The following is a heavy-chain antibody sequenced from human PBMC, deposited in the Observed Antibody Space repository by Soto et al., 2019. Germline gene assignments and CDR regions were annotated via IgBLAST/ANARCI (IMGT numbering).Heavy chain of an antibody. D-gene: IGHD3-3*01. V-gene: IGHV3-30*18. J-gene: IGHJ6*02. CDR2: ISYDGSNK. CDR3: AKHRALYYDFWSGFGMDV. CDR1: GFTFSSYG. Sequence: GGSLRLSCAASGFTFSSYGMHWVRQAPGKGLEWVAVISYDGSNKYYADSVKGRFTISRDNSKNTLYLQMNSLRAEDTAVYYCAKHRALYYDFWSGFGMDVWGQGTTVTVSS.